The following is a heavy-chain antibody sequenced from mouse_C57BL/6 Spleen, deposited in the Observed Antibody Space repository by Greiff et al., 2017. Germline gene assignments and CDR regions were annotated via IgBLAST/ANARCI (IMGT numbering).Heavy chain of an antibody. CDR1: GFTFSDYG. CDR3: KITTNYAMDY. Sequence: DVQLVESGGGLVKPGGSLKLSCAASGFTFSDYGMHWVRQAPEKGLEWVAYISSGSSTIYYADTVKGRFTISRDNAKNTLFLQMTSLRSEDTAMYYCKITTNYAMDYWGQGTSVTVSS. J-gene: IGHJ4*01. CDR2: ISSGSSTI. D-gene: IGHD2-4*01. V-gene: IGHV5-17*01.